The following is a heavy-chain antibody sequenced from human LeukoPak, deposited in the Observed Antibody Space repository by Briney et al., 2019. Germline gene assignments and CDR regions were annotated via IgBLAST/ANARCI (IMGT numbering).Heavy chain of an antibody. Sequence: PGGSLRLSCAASRFTFSSYAMSWVRQAPGKGLEWVSAISGRGDNTYYADSVKGQFTISRDNSKNTLYLQMNSLRAEDTALYYCAKNLLSSWLIDNWGQGTLVTVSS. CDR3: AKNLLSSWLIDN. D-gene: IGHD5-12*01. V-gene: IGHV3-23*01. CDR2: ISGRGDNT. CDR1: RFTFSSYA. J-gene: IGHJ4*02.